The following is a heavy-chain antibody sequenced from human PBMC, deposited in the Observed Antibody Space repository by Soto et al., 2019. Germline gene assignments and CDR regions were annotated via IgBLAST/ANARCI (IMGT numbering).Heavy chain of an antibody. CDR2: IHSSGSI. CDR1: GGSISSDDYY. D-gene: IGHD3-22*01. J-gene: IGHJ1*01. Sequence: SETLSLTCTVSGGSISSDDYYWSWIRQAPGRGLEWIGYIHSSGSIYYNPSLKSRATMSIDTARNQFSLKVSSVTVADAAVYYCARDLDGLHDDNSGPYPRPGWGQGTLVT. CDR3: ARDLDGLHDDNSGPYPRPG. V-gene: IGHV4-30-4*01.